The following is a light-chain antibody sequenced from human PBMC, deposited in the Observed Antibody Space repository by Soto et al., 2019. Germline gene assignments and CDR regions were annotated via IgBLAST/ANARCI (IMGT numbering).Light chain of an antibody. CDR1: QTVSRSY. J-gene: IGKJ4*02. Sequence: EIGLTQSPGTLSLSPGESATLSCRASQTVSRSYFVWYQQKPGLAHRLLIYGASARAPGIPDRFRGTGYGTESTLTISRLEPEDLAVYFCQHYDSSPTFGGGTKVAIK. CDR3: QHYDSSPT. CDR2: GAS. V-gene: IGKV3-20*01.